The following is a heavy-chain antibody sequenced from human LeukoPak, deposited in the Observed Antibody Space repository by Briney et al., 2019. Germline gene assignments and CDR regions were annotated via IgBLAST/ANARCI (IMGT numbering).Heavy chain of an antibody. V-gene: IGHV3-33*06. CDR1: GFTFRSYG. D-gene: IGHD1-26*01. CDR2: IWYDGSNK. CDR3: AKDFRVGATYFDY. Sequence: GRSLRLSXAASGFTFRSYGMHWVRQAPGKGLEWVAVIWYDGSNKYYADSVKGRFTISRDNSKNTLYLQMNSLRAEDTAVYYSAKDFRVGATYFDYWGQGTLVTVSS. J-gene: IGHJ4*02.